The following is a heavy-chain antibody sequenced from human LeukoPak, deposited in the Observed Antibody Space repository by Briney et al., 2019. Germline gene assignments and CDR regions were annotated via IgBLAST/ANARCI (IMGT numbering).Heavy chain of an antibody. D-gene: IGHD3-22*01. V-gene: IGHV3-20*01. J-gene: IGHJ4*02. Sequence: GGSLRLSCAATGFTFADYGMSWVRQAPGKGLEWVSAINWNGGSTGYADSVKGRFAISRDNAKNSLYLQMNSLRAEDTALYHCGRAYYYDRRGYFPDWGQGTMVTVSS. CDR3: GRAYYYDRRGYFPD. CDR2: INWNGGST. CDR1: GFTFADYG.